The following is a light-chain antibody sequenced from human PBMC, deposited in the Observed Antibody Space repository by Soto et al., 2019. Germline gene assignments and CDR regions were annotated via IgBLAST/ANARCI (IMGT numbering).Light chain of an antibody. V-gene: IGKV3-15*01. Sequence: EIVMTQSPATLSVSPGERATLSCRASQSVSSNLAWYQQKPGQAPRLLIDGASTRATGVPARFSGSGSGTEFTLTISSLQSEDFAVYYCQQYNTWPPGTFGPGTKVEIK. CDR3: QQYNTWPPGT. CDR2: GAS. J-gene: IGKJ1*01. CDR1: QSVSSN.